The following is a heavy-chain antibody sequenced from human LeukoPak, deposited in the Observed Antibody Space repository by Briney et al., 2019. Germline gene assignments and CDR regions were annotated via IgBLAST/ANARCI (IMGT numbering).Heavy chain of an antibody. CDR2: ISGSGGST. CDR1: GFTFSSYA. Sequence: GGSLRLSCAASGFTFSSYAMSWVRQAPGKGLEWVSAISGSGGSTYYADSVKGRFTISRDNSKNTLYLQVNSLRAEDTAVYYCARDKRTDSSGYYSDAFDIWGQGTMVTVSS. J-gene: IGHJ3*02. V-gene: IGHV3-23*01. CDR3: ARDKRTDSSGYYSDAFDI. D-gene: IGHD3-22*01.